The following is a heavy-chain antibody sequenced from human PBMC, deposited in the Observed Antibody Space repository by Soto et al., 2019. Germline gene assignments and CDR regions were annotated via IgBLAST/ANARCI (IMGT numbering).Heavy chain of an antibody. CDR1: GGTFSSYA. V-gene: IGHV1-69*06. Sequence: QVQLVQSGAEVKKPGASVKVSCKASGGTFSSYAISWVRQAPGQGLEWMGGIIPIFGTANYAQKSQGRVTITADKSTSTAYMALSSLRCEDTAVYYVARGSNWKDWEWFDPWGQGTLVTVSS. CDR3: ARGSNWKDWEWFDP. J-gene: IGHJ5*02. CDR2: IIPIFGTA. D-gene: IGHD1-1*01.